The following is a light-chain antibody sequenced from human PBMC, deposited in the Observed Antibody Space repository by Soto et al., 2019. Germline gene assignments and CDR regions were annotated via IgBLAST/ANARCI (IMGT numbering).Light chain of an antibody. Sequence: VLSQTPLSLSVTPGQPASISCRSNQSLLHTDGKDHLYWFLQKPGQPPQLLIYEVSNRFSGVTERFSGSGSGTDFTLNISRLEAEDVGVYYCMQSTYLPLTFGGGTKVEIK. J-gene: IGKJ4*01. CDR1: QSLLHTDGKDH. V-gene: IGKV2D-29*01. CDR3: MQSTYLPLT. CDR2: EVS.